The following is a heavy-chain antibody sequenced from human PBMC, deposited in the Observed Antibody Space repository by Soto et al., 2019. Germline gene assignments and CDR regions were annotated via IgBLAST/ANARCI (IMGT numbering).Heavy chain of an antibody. CDR2: ISAYNGNT. J-gene: IGHJ5*02. V-gene: IGHV1-18*01. CDR1: GYTFTIYG. D-gene: IGHD2-15*01. Sequence: GASVKVSCKASGYTFTIYGISWVRQAPGQGLEWMGWISAYNGNTNYAQKLQGRVTMTTDTSTSTAYMELRSLRSDDTAVYYCARASSPLMVVVVTNPNWFDPWGQGTLVTV. CDR3: ARASSPLMVVVVTNPNWFDP.